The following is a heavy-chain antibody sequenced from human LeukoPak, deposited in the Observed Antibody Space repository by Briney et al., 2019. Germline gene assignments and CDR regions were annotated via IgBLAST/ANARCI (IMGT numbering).Heavy chain of an antibody. J-gene: IGHJ4*02. D-gene: IGHD6-13*01. CDR1: GGTFSSYA. V-gene: IGHV1-69*05. Sequence: SVKVSCKASGGTFSSYAISWVRQAPGQGLEWMGGIIPIFGTANYAQRFQGRVTITTDESTSTAYMELSSLRSEDTAVYYCASSKYSSSWYRPGFDYWGQGTLVTVPS. CDR2: IIPIFGTA. CDR3: ASSKYSSSWYRPGFDY.